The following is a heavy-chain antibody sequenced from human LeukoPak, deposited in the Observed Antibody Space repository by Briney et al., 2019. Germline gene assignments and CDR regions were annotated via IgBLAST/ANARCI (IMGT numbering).Heavy chain of an antibody. D-gene: IGHD3-22*01. V-gene: IGHV1-2*02. CDR1: GYTFTGYY. CDR2: INPNSGGT. J-gene: IGHJ4*02. Sequence: ASVKVSCKASGYTFTGYYMHWVRQAPGQGLEWMGWINPNSGGTNYAQKFQGRVTMTRDTSISTAYMELSRLRSDDTAVYYCARDYYDSSGYGNLDYWGQGTLVTVSS. CDR3: ARDYYDSSGYGNLDY.